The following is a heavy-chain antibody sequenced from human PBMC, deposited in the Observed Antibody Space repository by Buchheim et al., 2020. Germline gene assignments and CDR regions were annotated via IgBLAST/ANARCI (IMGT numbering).Heavy chain of an antibody. J-gene: IGHJ4*02. CDR3: VRDGSSSTWPLDY. Sequence: QVQLVESGGRVVQPGRSLSLSCAASGFTFSGYKMHWVRQAPGKGLEWVAIISYDGSDQYYADSVRGRFTISRDNSKNILYFHLDSPRAEDTAMYYCVRDGSSSTWPLDYWGQGTL. D-gene: IGHD6-13*01. CDR2: ISYDGSDQ. CDR1: GFTFSGYK. V-gene: IGHV3-30*14.